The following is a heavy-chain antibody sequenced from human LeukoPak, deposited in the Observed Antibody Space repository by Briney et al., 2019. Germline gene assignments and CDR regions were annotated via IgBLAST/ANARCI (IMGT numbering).Heavy chain of an antibody. Sequence: SVKVSCKGSGGTFSSYAISWVRQAPGQGLEWMGRIIPILGIANYAQKFQGRVTITADKSTSTAYMELSSLRSEDTAVYYCARQLTTHGDYADYWGQGTLVTVSS. CDR2: IIPILGIA. D-gene: IGHD1-1*01. J-gene: IGHJ4*02. CDR3: ARQLTTHGDYADY. CDR1: GGTFSSYA. V-gene: IGHV1-69*04.